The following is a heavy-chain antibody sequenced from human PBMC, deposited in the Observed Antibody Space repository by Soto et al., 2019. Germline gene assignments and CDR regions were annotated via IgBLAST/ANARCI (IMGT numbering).Heavy chain of an antibody. CDR3: AKSPSDGLGDY. V-gene: IGHV3-30*18. CDR1: GFTFSSYG. D-gene: IGHD7-27*01. J-gene: IGHJ4*02. Sequence: QVQLVESGGGVVQPGRSLRLSCAASGFTFSSYGMHWVRQAPGKGLEWVAVISYDGSNKYYADSVKGRFTISRDNSKNTRYLQMNSLRAEDTAVYYCAKSPSDGLGDYWGQGTLVTVSS. CDR2: ISYDGSNK.